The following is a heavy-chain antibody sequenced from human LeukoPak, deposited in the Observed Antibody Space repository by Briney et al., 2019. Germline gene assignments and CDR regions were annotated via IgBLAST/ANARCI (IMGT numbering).Heavy chain of an antibody. Sequence: GGSLRLSCAASGFTFSGYGMHWVRQAPGKGLEWVAVISYDGSVKYYADSVKGRFTISRDSSKNTLYLQMNSLRADDTAVYYCAKDIRACSSGCYLDYWGQGTLVTVSS. CDR2: ISYDGSVK. V-gene: IGHV3-30*18. D-gene: IGHD6-19*01. J-gene: IGHJ4*02. CDR3: AKDIRACSSGCYLDY. CDR1: GFTFSGYG.